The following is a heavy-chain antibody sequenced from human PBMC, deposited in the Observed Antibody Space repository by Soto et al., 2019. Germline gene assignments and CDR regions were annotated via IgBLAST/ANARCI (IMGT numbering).Heavy chain of an antibody. CDR2: IYYSGST. V-gene: IGHV4-31*03. Sequence: SETLSLTCTVSGGSISSGGYYWSWIRQHPGKGLEWIGYIYYSGSTYYNPSLKSRVTISVDTSKNQFSLKLSSVTAADTAVYYCARDNPHEVVVISGTAFDIWGQGTMVTVSS. CDR3: ARDNPHEVVVISGTAFDI. CDR1: GGSISSGGYY. D-gene: IGHD3-22*01. J-gene: IGHJ3*02.